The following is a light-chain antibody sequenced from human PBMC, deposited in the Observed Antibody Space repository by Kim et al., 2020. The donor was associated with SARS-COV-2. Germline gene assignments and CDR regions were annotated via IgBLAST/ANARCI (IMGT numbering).Light chain of an antibody. Sequence: ALGQTVRITCQGDSLRSYYASWYQQKPGQAPVLVIYGKNNRPSGIPDRFSGSSSGNTASLTITGAQAEDEADYYCNSRDSSGNRLVFGGGTKLTVL. CDR3: NSRDSSGNRLV. V-gene: IGLV3-19*01. CDR1: SLRSYY. J-gene: IGLJ3*02. CDR2: GKN.